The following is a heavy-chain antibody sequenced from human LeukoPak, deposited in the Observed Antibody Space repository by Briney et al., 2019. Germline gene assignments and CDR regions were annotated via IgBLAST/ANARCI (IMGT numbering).Heavy chain of an antibody. J-gene: IGHJ6*02. Sequence: GESLRLSCAASGFPFSNYAMSWVRQAPGKGLEWVAVVSPDEHDKYYADSVKGRFTISRDNSKSTVYLQMNSLRVDDTAVYYCARGDVVTTIMYYYYYYGMDVWGQGTTVTVSS. D-gene: IGHD5-24*01. V-gene: IGHV3-30-3*01. CDR3: ARGDVVTTIMYYYYYYGMDV. CDR2: VSPDEHDK. CDR1: GFPFSNYA.